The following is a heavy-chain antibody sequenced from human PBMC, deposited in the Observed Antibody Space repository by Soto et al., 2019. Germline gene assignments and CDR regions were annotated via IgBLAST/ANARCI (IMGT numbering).Heavy chain of an antibody. CDR3: VKGGASYPICGYAN. J-gene: IGHJ4*02. V-gene: IGHV3-23*01. CDR2: IKDSGEST. CDR1: GFTFSNYA. Sequence: DVQLLESGGGLVQPGGSLTLSCAASGFTFSNYAMHWVRPAPGKGLEWVSTIKDSGESTFYLDSVRGRFTISRDNSKDTLSLHMNSLRVEDTALYHCVKGGASYPICGYANWVQGILVTVAS. D-gene: IGHD1-1*01.